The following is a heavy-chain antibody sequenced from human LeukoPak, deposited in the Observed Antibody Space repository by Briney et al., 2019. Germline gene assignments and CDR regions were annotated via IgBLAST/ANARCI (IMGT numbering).Heavy chain of an antibody. CDR3: ARDRLRYFDWLSLGGMDV. CDR2: IYYSGST. CDR1: GGSISSYY. J-gene: IGHJ6*02. Sequence: PSETLSLTCTVSGGSISSYYWSWIRQPPGKGLEWIGYIYYSGSTNYNPSLKSRVTISVDTSKNQFSLKLSSVTAADTAVYYCARDRLRYFDWLSLGGMDVWGQGTTVTVSS. V-gene: IGHV4-59*12. D-gene: IGHD3-9*01.